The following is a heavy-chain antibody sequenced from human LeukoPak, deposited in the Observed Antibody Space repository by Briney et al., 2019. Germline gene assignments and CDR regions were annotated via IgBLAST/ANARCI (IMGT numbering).Heavy chain of an antibody. J-gene: IGHJ4*02. CDR3: ARDGNPPENYYDSSAKRSYFDY. D-gene: IGHD3-22*01. V-gene: IGHV3-30*02. CDR1: KFTFSSYG. CDR2: IRYDGGNK. Sequence: PGGSLRLSCAASKFTFSSYGMHWVRQAPGKGLEWVAFIRYDGGNKYYADSVKGRFTISRDNAKNSLYLQMNSLRAEDTAVYYCARDGNPPENYYDSSAKRSYFDYWGQGTLVTVSS.